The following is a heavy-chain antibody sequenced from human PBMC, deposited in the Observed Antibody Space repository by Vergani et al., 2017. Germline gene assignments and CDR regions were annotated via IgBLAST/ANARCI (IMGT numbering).Heavy chain of an antibody. D-gene: IGHD6-13*01. CDR2: IRYDGSNK. CDR1: GFTFSSYG. J-gene: IGHJ4*02. Sequence: QVQLVESGGGVVQPGGSLRLSCAASGFTFSSYGMHWVRQAPGKGLERVAFIRYDGSNKYYADSVKGRFTISRDNSKNTLYLQMNSLRAEDTAVYYCAKEGIAAGRAAFFTKYYFDYWGQGTLVTVSS. CDR3: AKEGIAAGRAAFFTKYYFDY. V-gene: IGHV3-30*02.